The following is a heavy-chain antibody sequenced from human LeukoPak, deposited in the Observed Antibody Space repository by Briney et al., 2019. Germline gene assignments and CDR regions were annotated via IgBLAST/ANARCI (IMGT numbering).Heavy chain of an antibody. D-gene: IGHD6-13*01. CDR3: ARDEEAIIAAAGYYYYGMDV. J-gene: IGHJ6*02. CDR1: GFTFSSNA. Sequence: GGSLRLSCEASGFTFSSNAMSWVRQAPGKGLEWVAVISYDGSNKYYADSVKGRFTISRDNSKNTLYLQMNSLRAEDTAVYYCARDEEAIIAAAGYYYYGMDVWGQGTTVTVSS. CDR2: ISYDGSNK. V-gene: IGHV3-30-3*01.